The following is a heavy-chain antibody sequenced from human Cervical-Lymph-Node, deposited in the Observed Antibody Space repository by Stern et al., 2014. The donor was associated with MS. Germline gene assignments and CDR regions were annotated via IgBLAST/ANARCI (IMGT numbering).Heavy chain of an antibody. CDR1: GYSFTNSW. CDR3: ARQGCATTSCHTIDS. Sequence: EVQLVQSGAEVKKPGQSLKISCKGYGYSFTNSWIGWVRQMPGKGLELMGIISPVDSETRYSPSFQGQVTISVAKSINTAYVQWTSLEASDTAMYYCARQGCATTSCHTIDSWGQGTLITVSS. CDR2: ISPVDSET. V-gene: IGHV5-51*01. D-gene: IGHD2-2*02. J-gene: IGHJ4*02.